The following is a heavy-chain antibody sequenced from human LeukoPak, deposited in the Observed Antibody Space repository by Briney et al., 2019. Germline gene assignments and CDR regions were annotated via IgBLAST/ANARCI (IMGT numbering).Heavy chain of an antibody. Sequence: SETLSLTCAVYGGSFSGYYWSWIRQPPGKGLERIGEINHSGSTNYNPSLKSRVTISVDTSKNQFSLKLSSVTAADTAVYYCARGFRPYYYDSSGVPVYWGQGTLVTVSS. J-gene: IGHJ4*02. V-gene: IGHV4-34*01. CDR2: INHSGST. D-gene: IGHD3-22*01. CDR3: ARGFRPYYYDSSGVPVY. CDR1: GGSFSGYY.